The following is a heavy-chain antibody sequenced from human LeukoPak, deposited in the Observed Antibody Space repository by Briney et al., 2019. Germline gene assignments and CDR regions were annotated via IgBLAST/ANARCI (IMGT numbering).Heavy chain of an antibody. D-gene: IGHD1-26*01. CDR2: ISNTGSPI. CDR1: GFTFRNEE. J-gene: IGHJ4*02. V-gene: IGHV3-48*03. CDR3: ARGGNYAPFDY. Sequence: GGSLRLSCVVSGFTFRNEEMNWVRQAPGSGLEWIAYISNTGSPIHYRDSVKGRFTISRDNAQSSLFLQMNSLRPDDTAIYYCARGGNYAPFDYWGQGALVAVSS.